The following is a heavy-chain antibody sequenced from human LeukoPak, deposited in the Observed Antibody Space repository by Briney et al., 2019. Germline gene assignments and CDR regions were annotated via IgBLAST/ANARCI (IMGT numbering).Heavy chain of an antibody. D-gene: IGHD6-19*01. CDR3: ARRGQSSGWSSYYYYYMDV. V-gene: IGHV3-48*01. CDR2: ITSIGTTI. CDR1: GFTFSSYS. J-gene: IGHJ6*03. Sequence: GGSLRLSCAASGFTFSSYSMNWVRQAPGKGLECVSYITSIGTTIYYADSVKGRFTISRDNAKNSLYLQMNSLRAEDTAVYYCARRGQSSGWSSYYYYYMDVWGKGTTVTVSS.